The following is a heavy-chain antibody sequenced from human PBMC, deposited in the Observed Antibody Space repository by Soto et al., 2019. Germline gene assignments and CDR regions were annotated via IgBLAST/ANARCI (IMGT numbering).Heavy chain of an antibody. V-gene: IGHV3-64*01. Sequence: GGSLRLSCAASGFTLSGYAMYWVRQAPGKGLEYVSGISSNGVGTYYANSVQGRFTIPRDNSKNTVYLQMGSLRPEDMAVYYCARRARPDFYYMDVWGKGTTFTVSS. J-gene: IGHJ6*03. CDR1: GFTLSGYA. D-gene: IGHD6-6*01. CDR2: ISSNGVGT. CDR3: ARRARPDFYYMDV.